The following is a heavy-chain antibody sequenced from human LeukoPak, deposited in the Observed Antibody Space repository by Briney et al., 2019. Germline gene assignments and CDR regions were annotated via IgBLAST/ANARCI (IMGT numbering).Heavy chain of an antibody. CDR1: GFTFRNFA. J-gene: IGHJ5*02. V-gene: IGHV3-23*01. D-gene: IGHD1-26*01. CDR2: LSHGGTRT. Sequence: QTGGSLRLSCAASGFTFRNFAMSWVRQAPGKGLEWVSGLSHGGTRTFYAASVKGRFTISRDDSNSTLFLQMDNLRVEDTATYYCAKDIELFMSWGQGTLAIVSS. CDR3: AKDIELFMS.